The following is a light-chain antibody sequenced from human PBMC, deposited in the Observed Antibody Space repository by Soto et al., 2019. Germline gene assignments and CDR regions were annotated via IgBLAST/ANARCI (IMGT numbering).Light chain of an antibody. CDR1: QTVPNNY. CDR3: QQYGASPLT. J-gene: IGKJ4*01. Sequence: EIVLTQSPGTLSLSAGDGVSLSCRASQTVPNNYLAWYQQKPDQAPRLLIFGASNRATGIPVRFGGSGSGTDFTLSISRLEPEDFAVYYCQQYGASPLTFGGGARLEVK. V-gene: IGKV3-20*01. CDR2: GAS.